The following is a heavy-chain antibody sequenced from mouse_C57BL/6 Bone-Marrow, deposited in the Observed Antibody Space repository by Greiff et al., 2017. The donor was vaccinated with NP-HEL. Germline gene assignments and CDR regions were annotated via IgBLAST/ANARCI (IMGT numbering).Heavy chain of an antibody. Sequence: VQLQQSGPVLVKPGASVKMSCKASGYTFTDYYMNWVKQSHGKSLEWIGVINPYNGGTSYNQKFKGKATLTVDKSSSTAYMELNSLTSEDSAVYYCARLQTETRAMDYWGQGTSVTVSS. D-gene: IGHD4-1*01. J-gene: IGHJ4*01. CDR1: GYTFTDYY. CDR2: INPYNGGT. CDR3: ARLQTETRAMDY. V-gene: IGHV1-19*01.